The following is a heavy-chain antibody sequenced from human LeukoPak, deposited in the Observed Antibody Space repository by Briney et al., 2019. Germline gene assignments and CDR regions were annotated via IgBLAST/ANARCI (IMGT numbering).Heavy chain of an antibody. J-gene: IGHJ4*02. CDR3: ARGLGRDDY. D-gene: IGHD2-21*01. CDR1: GVTVSINY. CDR2: INSGGGK. Sequence: GGSLRLSCAASGVTVSINYMSWVRQAPGKGLEWVSVINSGGGKYYADSVQGRFTISRDNSKNTLYLQMNSLRAEDTAVYYCARGLGRDDYWGQGTLVTVSS. V-gene: IGHV3-53*05.